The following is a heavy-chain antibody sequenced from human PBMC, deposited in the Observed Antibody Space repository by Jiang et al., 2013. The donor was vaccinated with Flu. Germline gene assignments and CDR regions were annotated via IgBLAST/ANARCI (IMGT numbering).Heavy chain of an antibody. CDR3: AKDQRYYYYGMDV. V-gene: IGHV3-30*18. Sequence: GVVQPGRSLRLSCAASGFTFSSYGMHWVRQAPGKGLEWVAVISYDGSNKYYADSVKGRFTISRDNSKNTLYLQMNSLRAEDTAVYYCAKDQRYYYYGMDVWGQGTTVTVSS. CDR1: GFTFSSYG. CDR2: ISYDGSNK. J-gene: IGHJ6*02.